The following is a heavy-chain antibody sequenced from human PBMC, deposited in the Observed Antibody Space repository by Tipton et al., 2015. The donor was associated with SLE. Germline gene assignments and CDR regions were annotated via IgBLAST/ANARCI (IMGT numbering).Heavy chain of an antibody. D-gene: IGHD6-19*01. CDR1: GGSISSGSHY. V-gene: IGHV4-39*07. CDR3: ARDHPVAGPFDY. CDR2: IYYSGST. J-gene: IGHJ4*02. Sequence: TLSLTCTVSGGSISSGSHYRGWIRQPPGKGLEWIGSIYYSGSTCYNPSLKSRVTMSVDTSKNQFSLKLSSVTAADTAVYYCARDHPVAGPFDYWGQGTLVTVSS.